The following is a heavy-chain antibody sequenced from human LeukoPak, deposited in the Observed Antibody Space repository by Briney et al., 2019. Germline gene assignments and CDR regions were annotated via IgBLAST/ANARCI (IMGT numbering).Heavy chain of an antibody. CDR3: ARGRPGMGIVIDY. V-gene: IGHV3-7*01. Sequence: GGSLRLSCAASEFTFSNHWMSWVRQAPGKGLEWVANVKQDGSEKFYVDSVKGRFTISRDNAKNSLYQQMNSLRAEDTAVYYCARGRPGMGIVIDYWGQGTLVTVS. D-gene: IGHD7-27*01. CDR1: EFTFSNHW. J-gene: IGHJ4*02. CDR2: VKQDGSEK.